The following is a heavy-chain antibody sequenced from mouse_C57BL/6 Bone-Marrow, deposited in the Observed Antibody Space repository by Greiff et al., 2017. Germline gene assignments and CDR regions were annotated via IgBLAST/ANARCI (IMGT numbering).Heavy chain of an antibody. D-gene: IGHD1-1*01. Sequence: VQLQQSGAELVGPGASVKLSCTASGFNIKDDYMHWVKQRPEQGLEWIGWIDPENGDTEYASKFQGKATITADTSSNTAYLQLSSLTSEDTAVYYCTSFTTVVATDYWGQGTSVTVSS. CDR3: TSFTTVVATDY. CDR1: GFNIKDDY. J-gene: IGHJ4*01. CDR2: IDPENGDT. V-gene: IGHV14-4*01.